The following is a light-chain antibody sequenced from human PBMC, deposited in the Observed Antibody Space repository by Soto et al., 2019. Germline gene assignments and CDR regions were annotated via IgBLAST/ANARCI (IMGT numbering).Light chain of an antibody. V-gene: IGKV1-5*03. CDR2: KAS. Sequence: DIQMPQYPSTLSASVGDRVTITCRARPSISSWLAWYQQKPGKAPKLLIYKASSLESGVPSRFSGSGSGTEFTLTISSLQPDDFATYYCQQYNSYSWTFGQGTKVEIK. J-gene: IGKJ1*01. CDR1: PSISSW. CDR3: QQYNSYSWT.